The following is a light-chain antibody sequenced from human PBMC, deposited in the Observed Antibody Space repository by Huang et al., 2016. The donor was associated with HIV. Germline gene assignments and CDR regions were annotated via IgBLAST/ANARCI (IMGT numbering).Light chain of an antibody. CDR1: QDISNF. V-gene: IGKV1-27*01. CDR3: QKYNTAPRT. J-gene: IGKJ1*01. Sequence: IQMTQSPPSLSASLNDSVTLTCRASQDISNFLAWYQQKPGGLPKLLMYAASTLQSGVSSRFSGSGYGMDFALTITNLQPEDVATYYCQKYNTAPRTFGQGTKLDVK. CDR2: AAS.